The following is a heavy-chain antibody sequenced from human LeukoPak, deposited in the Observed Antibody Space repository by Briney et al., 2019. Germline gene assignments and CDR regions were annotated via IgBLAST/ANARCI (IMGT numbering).Heavy chain of an antibody. CDR3: ARDPPMIVAVRGAFDI. CDR2: ISSSSRYI. D-gene: IGHD3-22*01. V-gene: IGHV3-21*01. CDR1: GFTFSSYS. Sequence: PGGSLRLSCAASGFTFSSYSMNWVRQAPGKGLEWVSSISSSSRYIYYADSVKGRFTISRDNAKNSLYLQMNSLRAEDTAVYYCARDPPMIVAVRGAFDIWGQGTMVTVSS. J-gene: IGHJ3*02.